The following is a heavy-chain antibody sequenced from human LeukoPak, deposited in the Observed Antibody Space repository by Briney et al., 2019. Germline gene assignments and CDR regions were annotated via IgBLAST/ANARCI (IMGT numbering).Heavy chain of an antibody. J-gene: IGHJ4*02. CDR1: GGSISSGGYY. CDR3: ARASITMVRGVKTAFDY. V-gene: IGHV4-31*03. CDR2: IYYSGST. D-gene: IGHD3-10*01. Sequence: PSQTLSLTCTVSGGSISSGGYYWSWIRQHPGKGLEWIGYIYYSGSTYYNPSLKSRVTISVDTSKNQFSLKLSSVTAADTAVCYCARASITMVRGVKTAFDYWGQGTLVTVSS.